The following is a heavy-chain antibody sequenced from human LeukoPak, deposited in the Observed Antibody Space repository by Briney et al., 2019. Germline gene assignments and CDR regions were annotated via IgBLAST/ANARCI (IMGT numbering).Heavy chain of an antibody. CDR1: GGSISPYY. Sequence: SETLSLTCTVSGGSISPYYWSWIRQPPGKGLEWIGYIYSSGLTKNNPSLKSRVTISVDTSTTQFFLNLRSVTAPDATVNDCARHGGADDVLTGLWGAFDIWSQGTMVTVSS. V-gene: IGHV4-59*08. J-gene: IGHJ3*02. D-gene: IGHD3-9*01. CDR2: IYSSGLT. CDR3: ARHGGADDVLTGLWGAFDI.